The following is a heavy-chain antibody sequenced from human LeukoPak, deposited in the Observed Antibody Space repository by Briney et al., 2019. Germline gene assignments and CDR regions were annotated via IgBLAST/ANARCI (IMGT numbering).Heavy chain of an antibody. CDR1: GFTFSNTL. CDR3: TTYEGVY. CDR2: IKSKTDGGAI. Sequence: PGGSLRLSCAASGFTFSNTLMSWVRQAPGKGLEWVGRIKSKTDGGAIGYAAPVQGRFIISRDDSKNTLYLQMNSLKTEDTAVYYCTTYEGVYWGQGTLVTVSA. J-gene: IGHJ4*02. V-gene: IGHV3-15*01. D-gene: IGHD3-10*01.